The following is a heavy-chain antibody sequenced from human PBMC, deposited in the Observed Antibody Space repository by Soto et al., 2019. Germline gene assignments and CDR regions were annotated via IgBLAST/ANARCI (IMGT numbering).Heavy chain of an antibody. Sequence: GGSLRLSCAASGFTFSSYDMHWVRQATGKGLEWVSAIGTAGDTCYPGSVKGRFTISRENAKNSLYLQMNSLRAEDTAVYYCARVLVVPAARRGYYYYGMDVWGQGTTVTVSS. CDR3: ARVLVVPAARRGYYYYGMDV. D-gene: IGHD2-2*01. CDR2: IGTAGDT. V-gene: IGHV3-13*01. J-gene: IGHJ6*02. CDR1: GFTFSSYD.